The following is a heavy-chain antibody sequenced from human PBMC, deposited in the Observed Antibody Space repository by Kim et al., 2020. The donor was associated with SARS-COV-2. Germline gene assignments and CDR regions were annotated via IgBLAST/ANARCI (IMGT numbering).Heavy chain of an antibody. V-gene: IGHV3-64D*09. Sequence: VKGRFTISRDNSKNTLYLQMSRLRAEDTAVYYCVKEGEVVRGPTSPKFDYWGQGALVTVSS. D-gene: IGHD3-16*01. J-gene: IGHJ4*02. CDR3: VKEGEVVRGPTSPKFDY.